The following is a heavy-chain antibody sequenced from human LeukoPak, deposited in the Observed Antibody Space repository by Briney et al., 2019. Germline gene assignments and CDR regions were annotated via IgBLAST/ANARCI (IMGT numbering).Heavy chain of an antibody. CDR2: IYSGGST. D-gene: IGHD6-13*01. V-gene: IGHV3-66*01. J-gene: IGHJ4*02. Sequence: GGSLRLSCAASGFTVSSDYMSWVRQAPGKGLEWVSVIYSGGSTYYADSVKSRFTISRDNSKNTLYLQMNSLRAEDTAVYYCARAGSWYLDYWGQGTLVTVSS. CDR3: ARAGSWYLDY. CDR1: GFTVSSDY.